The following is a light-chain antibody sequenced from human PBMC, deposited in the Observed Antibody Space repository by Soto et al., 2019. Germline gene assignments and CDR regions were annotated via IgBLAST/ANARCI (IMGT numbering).Light chain of an antibody. CDR1: STDLENGFMTL. V-gene: IGLV2-18*03. Sequence: QSALIQPPSVSGSPGQSVTISCSGFSTDLENGFMTLSPESIRSQAPLIYFVNVRSSGVPYPFSGSKSGNSASMMTSEIKPGDEADHWCCSCTYNATVVLGGGTKLTVL. CDR3: CSCTYNATVV. CDR2: FVN. J-gene: IGLJ2*01.